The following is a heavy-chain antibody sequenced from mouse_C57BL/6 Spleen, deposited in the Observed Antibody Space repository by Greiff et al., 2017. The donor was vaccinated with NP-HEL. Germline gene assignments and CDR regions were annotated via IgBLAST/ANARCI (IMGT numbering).Heavy chain of an antibody. Sequence: QVQLQQPGAELVRPGSSVKLSCKASGYTFTSYWMDWVKQRPGQGLEWIGNIYPSDSETHYNQKFKDKATLTVDKSSSTAYMQLSSLTSEDSAVYYCARFELGGDYWGQGTTLTVSS. V-gene: IGHV1-61*01. CDR2: IYPSDSET. CDR1: GYTFTSYW. J-gene: IGHJ2*01. CDR3: ARFELGGDY. D-gene: IGHD4-1*01.